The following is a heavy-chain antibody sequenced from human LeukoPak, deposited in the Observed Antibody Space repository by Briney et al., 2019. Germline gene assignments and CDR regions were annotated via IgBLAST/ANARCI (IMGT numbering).Heavy chain of an antibody. V-gene: IGHV3-23*01. Sequence: GGSLRLSCAASGFTFSSYAMSWVRQAPGKGLEWVSAISGSGGSTYYADSVKGRFTISRDNAKNSLYLQMNSLRAEDTAVYYCARAYSSGWYRWFDPWGQGTLVTVSS. CDR1: GFTFSSYA. CDR2: ISGSGGST. CDR3: ARAYSSGWYRWFDP. D-gene: IGHD6-19*01. J-gene: IGHJ5*02.